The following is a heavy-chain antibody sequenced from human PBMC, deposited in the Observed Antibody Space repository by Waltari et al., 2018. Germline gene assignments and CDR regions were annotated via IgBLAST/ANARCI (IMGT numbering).Heavy chain of an antibody. J-gene: IGHJ5*02. CDR1: GFTFSSYW. Sequence: EVQLMESGGGLVQPGGSLRLSCAASGFTFSSYWMSWVRQAPGKGLEWVANIKQDGSEKYYVDSVKGRFTISRDNAKNSLYLQMNSLRAEDTAVYYCARGRGSGGSSQNWFDPWGQGTLVTVSS. D-gene: IGHD2-15*01. V-gene: IGHV3-7*01. CDR2: IKQDGSEK. CDR3: ARGRGSGGSSQNWFDP.